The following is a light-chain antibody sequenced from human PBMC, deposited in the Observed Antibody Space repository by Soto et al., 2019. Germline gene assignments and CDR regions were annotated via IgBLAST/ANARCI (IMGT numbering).Light chain of an antibody. Sequence: EIVLTQSPATLSLSPGERAILSCRASQSVSSYLAWYQQKPGQAPRLLIYDASNRATGIPARFSGSGSGTDFTLTISSLEPEDFAVYYCQQRSNWPRTFGQGTKVDIK. CDR2: DAS. J-gene: IGKJ1*01. CDR3: QQRSNWPRT. CDR1: QSVSSY. V-gene: IGKV3-11*01.